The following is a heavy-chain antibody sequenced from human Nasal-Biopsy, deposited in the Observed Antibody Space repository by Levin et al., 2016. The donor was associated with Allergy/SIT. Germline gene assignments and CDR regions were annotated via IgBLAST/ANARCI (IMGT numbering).Heavy chain of an antibody. Sequence: SETLSLTCAVSGVSISSGNWWTWVRLSPEKGLEWIGEISHTGATIYNPSLNSRITISGDKSKNHFSLRLTSVTAADTAVYYCARRIVTANNWFDPWGQGTLVTVSS. V-gene: IGHV4-4*02. CDR1: GVSISSGNW. J-gene: IGHJ5*02. CDR2: ISHTGAT. D-gene: IGHD2-21*02. CDR3: ARRIVTANNWFDP.